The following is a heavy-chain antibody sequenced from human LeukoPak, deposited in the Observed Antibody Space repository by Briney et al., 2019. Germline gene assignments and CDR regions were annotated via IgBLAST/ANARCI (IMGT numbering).Heavy chain of an antibody. CDR1: TRSMNNYY. Sequence: SETQSLTCTVSTRSMNNYYWSWIRHPPGKALEWIGYIYGGSTNHNPTLKSRVTISIDTSKNQFSLKLSSVTAADTAVYYCARAPTGSYGPTDYWGEGTLVTVSS. V-gene: IGHV4-59*01. D-gene: IGHD3-10*01. CDR2: IYGGST. J-gene: IGHJ4*02. CDR3: ARAPTGSYGPTDY.